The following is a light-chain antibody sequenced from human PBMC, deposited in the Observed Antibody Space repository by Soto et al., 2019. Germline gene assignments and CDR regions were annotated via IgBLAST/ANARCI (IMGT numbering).Light chain of an antibody. J-gene: IGKJ2*01. Sequence: DIQLTQSPSSLSASVGDRVTITCRASQTIHNFLNWYQQTPGKAPKLLIYAASNLRGGVPSRFSCGGSGTDFTLTINSLQPEDFATYYCQESFSPLYTFGRGTMLDI. CDR2: AAS. V-gene: IGKV1-39*01. CDR1: QTIHNF. CDR3: QESFSPLYT.